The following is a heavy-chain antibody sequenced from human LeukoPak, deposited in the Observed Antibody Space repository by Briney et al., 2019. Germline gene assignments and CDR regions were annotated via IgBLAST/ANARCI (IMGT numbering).Heavy chain of an antibody. D-gene: IGHD6-6*01. CDR3: ARGGDSSSSPLDP. Sequence: TLSLTCTVSGGSISSGGYYWSWIRQHPGKGLEWIGYIHYSGSTYYNPSLKSRVTISVDTSKNQFSLKLSSVTAADTAVYYCARGGDSSSSPLDPWGQGTLVTVSS. J-gene: IGHJ5*02. CDR2: IHYSGST. CDR1: GGSISSGGYY. V-gene: IGHV4-31*03.